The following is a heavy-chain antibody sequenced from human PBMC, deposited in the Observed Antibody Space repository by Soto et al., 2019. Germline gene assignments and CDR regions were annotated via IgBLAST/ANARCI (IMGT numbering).Heavy chain of an antibody. V-gene: IGHV3-48*01. CDR3: TKGYYYDTCGYFDS. Sequence: LRLSCAASGFTFSSYSMNWVRQAPGKGLEWVSYISSSSSTIYYADSVKGRFTISRDNSKNTLYLQMNSLRAEDTAVYYCTKGYYYDTCGYFDSWGQGTLVTVSS. D-gene: IGHD3-22*01. CDR2: ISSSSSTI. CDR1: GFTFSSYS. J-gene: IGHJ4*02.